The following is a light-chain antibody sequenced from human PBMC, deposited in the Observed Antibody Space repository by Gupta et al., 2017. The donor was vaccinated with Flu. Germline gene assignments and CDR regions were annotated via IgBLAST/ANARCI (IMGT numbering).Light chain of an antibody. V-gene: IGLV2-14*01. J-gene: IGLJ2*01. CDR2: DVS. Sequence: QSALTQPASVSGSPGQSITISCTGTNSDVGGYNYVYWYQQHPGKAPKLMIYDVSNRPSGVSNRFSGSKSGNTASLTISGLQAEDEADYFCSSYTSSSTVVFGGGTKLTVL. CDR1: NSDVGGYNY. CDR3: SSYTSSSTVV.